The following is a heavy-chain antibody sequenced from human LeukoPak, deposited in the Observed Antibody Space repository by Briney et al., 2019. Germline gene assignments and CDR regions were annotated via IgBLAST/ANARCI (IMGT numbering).Heavy chain of an antibody. CDR1: GYTFTSYD. Sequence: ASVRVSCKVSGYTFTSYDINWVRQATGQGLEWMGWISAYNGNTNYAQKLQGRVTMTTDTSTSTAYMELRSLRSDDTAVYYCARSDYYGSGSFDYWGQGTLVTVSS. V-gene: IGHV1-18*01. J-gene: IGHJ4*02. D-gene: IGHD3-10*01. CDR3: ARSDYYGSGSFDY. CDR2: ISAYNGNT.